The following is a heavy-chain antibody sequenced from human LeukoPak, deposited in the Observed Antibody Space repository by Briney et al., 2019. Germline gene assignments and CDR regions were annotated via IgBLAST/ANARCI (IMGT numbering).Heavy chain of an antibody. J-gene: IGHJ4*02. CDR3: ARDSLGSGSYYDY. CDR1: GFTFSGYW. D-gene: IGHD3-10*01. Sequence: GGSLRLSCAASGFTFSGYWMSWVRQAPGKGLEWVANINQGGSEKNYVDSVKGRLTTSRDNAKNSLYLQMNSLRAEDKAVYFCARDSLGSGSYYDYWGQGTLVTVSS. CDR2: INQGGSEK. V-gene: IGHV3-7*01.